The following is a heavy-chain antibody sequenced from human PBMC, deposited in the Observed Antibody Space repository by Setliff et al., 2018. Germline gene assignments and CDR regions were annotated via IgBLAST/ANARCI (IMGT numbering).Heavy chain of an antibody. CDR2: IRGRTDNYAT. CDR1: GFSFSGSA. V-gene: IGHV3-73*01. D-gene: IGHD5-18*01. Sequence: GGSLRLSCAASGFSFSGSAVYWVRQASVKGLEWIGRIRGRTDNYATAYAASVRGRFTISRDDSKNTAYLQMNSLKTEDTAVYYCTFARDGYDVFDIWGRGTRGT. CDR3: TFARDGYDVFDI. J-gene: IGHJ3*02.